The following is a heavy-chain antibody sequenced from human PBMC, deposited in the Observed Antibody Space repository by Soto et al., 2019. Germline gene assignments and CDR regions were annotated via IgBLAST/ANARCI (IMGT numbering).Heavy chain of an antibody. V-gene: IGHV3-33*01. CDR2: IWYDGSNK. J-gene: IGHJ4*02. CDR3: AVSVAGTWYYFDY. Sequence: GGSLRLSCAASGFTFSSYGMHWVRQAPGKGLEWVAVIWYDGSNKYYADSVKGRFTISRDNSKNTLYLQMNSLRAEDTAVYYCAVSVAGTWYYFDYWGQGTLVTVSS. D-gene: IGHD6-19*01. CDR1: GFTFSSYG.